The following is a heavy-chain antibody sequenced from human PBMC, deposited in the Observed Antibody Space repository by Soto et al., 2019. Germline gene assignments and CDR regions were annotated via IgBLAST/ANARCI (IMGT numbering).Heavy chain of an antibody. V-gene: IGHV3-23*01. D-gene: IGHD6-13*01. CDR3: GKKLSAAAGTRYYYNGMDV. J-gene: IGHJ6*02. CDR2: ISGSGGST. CDR1: GFTFSSYA. Sequence: PGGSLRLSCAASGFTFSSYAMIWVRQAPGKGLEWVSAISGSGGSTYYADSVKGRFTISRDHSKNPLYLQLNNLRAEDTTVYYYGKKLSAAAGTRYYYNGMDVWGQGTTVTVPS.